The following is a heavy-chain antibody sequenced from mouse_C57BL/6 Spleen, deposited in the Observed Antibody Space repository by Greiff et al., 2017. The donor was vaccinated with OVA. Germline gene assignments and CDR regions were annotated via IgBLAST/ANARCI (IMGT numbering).Heavy chain of an antibody. CDR2: IYPGDGDT. J-gene: IGHJ2*01. CDR3: ARGDTTVVADFDY. Sequence: QVQLQQSGPELVKPGASVKISCKASGYAFSSSWMNWVKQRPGTGLEWIGRIYPGDGDTNYNGKFKGKATLTADKSSSTAYMQLSSLTSEDSAVYFCARGDTTVVADFDYWGQGTTLTVSS. D-gene: IGHD1-1*01. CDR1: GYAFSSSW. V-gene: IGHV1-82*01.